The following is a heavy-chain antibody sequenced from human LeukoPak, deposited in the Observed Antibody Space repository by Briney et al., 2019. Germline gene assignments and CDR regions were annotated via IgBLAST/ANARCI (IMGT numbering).Heavy chain of an antibody. CDR2: MNPNSGNT. V-gene: IGHV1-8*03. D-gene: IGHD2-2*01. Sequence: ASVKVSCKASGYTFTSYDINWVRQATGQGLEWMGWMNPNSGNTGYAQKFQGRVTITRNTSISTAYMELSSLRSEDTAVYYCARGDIVVVPAAPNYYYYYYMDVWGKGTTVTVSS. J-gene: IGHJ6*03. CDR3: ARGDIVVVPAAPNYYYYYYMDV. CDR1: GYTFTSYD.